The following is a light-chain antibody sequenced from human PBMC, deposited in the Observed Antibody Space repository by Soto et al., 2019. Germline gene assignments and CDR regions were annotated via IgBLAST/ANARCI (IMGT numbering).Light chain of an antibody. CDR1: QSISSN. CDR3: QQYGSSPMYT. CDR2: GAT. Sequence: EIVMTQSPAILSVTPGERVTLSCRANQSISSNLAWYQQKPGHTPRLLIYGATTRATGIPARFSGSGSGTDFTLTISRLEPEDFAVYYCQQYGSSPMYTFGQGTRLEI. J-gene: IGKJ5*01. V-gene: IGKV3-20*01.